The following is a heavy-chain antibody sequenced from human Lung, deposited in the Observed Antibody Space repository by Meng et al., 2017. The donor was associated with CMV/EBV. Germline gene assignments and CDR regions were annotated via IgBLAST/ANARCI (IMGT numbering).Heavy chain of an antibody. J-gene: IGHJ5*02. CDR2: INPSGGST. CDR1: GYTFTSYY. V-gene: IGHV1-46*01. D-gene: IGHD2-2*01. Sequence: ASXXVSXKASGYTFTSYYMHWVRQAPGQGLEWMGIINPSGGSTSYAQKFQGRVTMTRDTSTSTVYMELSSLRSEDTAVYYCARGGTRRNWFDPWAQGTLVTGAS. CDR3: ARGGTRRNWFDP.